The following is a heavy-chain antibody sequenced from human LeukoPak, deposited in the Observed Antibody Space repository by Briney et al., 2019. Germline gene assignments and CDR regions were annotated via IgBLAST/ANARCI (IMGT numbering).Heavy chain of an antibody. J-gene: IGHJ3*02. Sequence: SETLSLTCTVSGGSISSYYWSWIRQPPGKGLEWIGYIYYSGSTNYNPSLKSRVTISVDTSKNQFSLKLSSVTAADTAVYYCARRREYSSGWTNAFDIWGQGTMVTVSS. CDR3: ARRREYSSGWTNAFDI. CDR1: GGSISSYY. D-gene: IGHD6-19*01. V-gene: IGHV4-59*08. CDR2: IYYSGST.